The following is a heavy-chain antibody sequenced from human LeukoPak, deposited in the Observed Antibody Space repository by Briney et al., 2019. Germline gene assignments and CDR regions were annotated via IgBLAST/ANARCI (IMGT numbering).Heavy chain of an antibody. CDR3: AVFFLVLPYMDV. V-gene: IGHV4-34*01. Sequence: SETLSLTCAVYGGSFSGYYWSWIRQPPGKGLEWMGEINHSGSTNYNPSSKSRVTISVDTSTNQFSLKLSSVTAADTAVYYCAVFFLVLPYMDVWGKGTTVTVSS. CDR1: GGSFSGYY. J-gene: IGHJ6*03. CDR2: INHSGST. D-gene: IGHD3-9*01.